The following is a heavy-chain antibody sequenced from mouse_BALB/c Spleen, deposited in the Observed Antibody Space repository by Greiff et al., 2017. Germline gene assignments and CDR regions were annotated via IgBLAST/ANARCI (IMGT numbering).Heavy chain of an antibody. CDR3: ARGALITTAPFDY. CDR1: GFTFSSYA. D-gene: IGHD1-2*01. V-gene: IGHV5-6-5*01. J-gene: IGHJ2*01. CDR2: ISSGGST. Sequence: EVMLVESGGGLVKPGGSLKLSCAASGFTFSSYAMSWVRQTPEKRLEWVASISSGGSTYYPDSVKGRFTISRDNARNILYLQMSSLRSEDTAMYYCARGALITTAPFDYWGQGTTLTVSS.